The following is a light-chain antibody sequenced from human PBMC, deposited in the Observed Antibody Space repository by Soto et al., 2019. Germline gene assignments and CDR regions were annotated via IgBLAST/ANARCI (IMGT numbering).Light chain of an antibody. V-gene: IGKV1-27*01. CDR2: AAS. J-gene: IGKJ1*01. Sequence: DIQMTQSPSSLSASVGDRVTITCRASQGISNYLAWYQQKPGKVPKLLIYAASTLQSGVPSRFSGSGSGTDLTLTIISLQPEDVATYYWQKYNSAPWTFGQGTKVEMK. CDR3: QKYNSAPWT. CDR1: QGISNY.